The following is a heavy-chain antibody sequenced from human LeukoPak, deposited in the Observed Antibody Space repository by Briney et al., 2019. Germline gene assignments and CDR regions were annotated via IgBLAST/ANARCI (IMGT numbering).Heavy chain of an antibody. CDR3: ARDQEGFDY. CDR2: IYPRDGST. J-gene: IGHJ4*02. Sequence: ASVKVSCMASGYTFTSNYIHWVRQAPGQGLEWMGMIYPRDGSTSYAQKFQGRVTVTRDTSTSTVHMELNGLRSEDTAVYYCARDQEGFDYWGQGTLVTVSS. CDR1: GYTFTSNY. V-gene: IGHV1-46*01.